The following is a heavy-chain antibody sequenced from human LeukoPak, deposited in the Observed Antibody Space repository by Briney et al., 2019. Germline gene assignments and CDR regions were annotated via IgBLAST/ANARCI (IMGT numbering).Heavy chain of an antibody. J-gene: IGHJ5*02. CDR2: IYHSGST. V-gene: IGHV4-38-2*02. Sequence: PSETLSLTCTVSGYSISSGYYWGWIRQPPGKGLEWIGSIYHSGSTNYNPSLKSRVTISVDTSKNQFSLKLSSVTAADTAVYYCARLPRGDILTGPTGWFDPWGQGTLVTVSS. CDR1: GYSISSGYY. CDR3: ARLPRGDILTGPTGWFDP. D-gene: IGHD3-9*01.